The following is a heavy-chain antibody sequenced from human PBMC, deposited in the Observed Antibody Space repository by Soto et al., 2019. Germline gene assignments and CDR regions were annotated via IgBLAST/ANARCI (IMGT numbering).Heavy chain of an antibody. CDR2: INHSGST. CDR1: GGSFSGYY. Sequence: PSETLSLTCAVYGGSFSGYYWSWIRQPPGKGLEWIGEINHSGSTNYNPSLKSRVTMSVATSKNQFSLKLSSVTAADTAVYYCARVGISRIYYGMDVWGQGPTVTVSS. V-gene: IGHV4-34*01. CDR3: ARVGISRIYYGMDV. J-gene: IGHJ6*02. D-gene: IGHD3-3*01.